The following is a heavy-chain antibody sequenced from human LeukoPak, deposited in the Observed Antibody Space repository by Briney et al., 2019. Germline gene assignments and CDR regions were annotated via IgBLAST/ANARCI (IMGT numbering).Heavy chain of an antibody. CDR3: AKAGSYYDMDV. J-gene: IGHJ6*02. Sequence: ASVKVSCKASGYILTSYDINWVRQASGQGLEWMGWMNPNSDNTGYAQKFQGRVTMTRNTSISTAYMELSSLTSDDTAVYYCAKAGSYYDMDVWGQGSTVTVSS. CDR1: GYILTSYD. CDR2: MNPNSDNT. V-gene: IGHV1-8*01.